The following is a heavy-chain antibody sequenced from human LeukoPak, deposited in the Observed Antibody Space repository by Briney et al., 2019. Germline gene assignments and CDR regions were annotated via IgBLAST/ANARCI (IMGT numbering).Heavy chain of an antibody. CDR2: VIISSGTI. V-gene: IGHV3-48*01. D-gene: IGHD2-8*01. CDR3: ARDKRYCTNGVCYNYNYYGMDV. J-gene: IGHJ6*02. Sequence: GGSLRLSCAASEFTFNSYSMNWVRQAPGKGLEWVSYVIISSGTIDYADSVKGRFTISRDNTKNSLYLQMNSLRAEDTAVYYCARDKRYCTNGVCYNYNYYGMDVWGQGTTVTVSS. CDR1: EFTFNSYS.